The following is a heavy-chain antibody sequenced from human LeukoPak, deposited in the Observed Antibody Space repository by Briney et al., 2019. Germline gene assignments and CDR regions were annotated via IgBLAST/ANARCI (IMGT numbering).Heavy chain of an antibody. J-gene: IGHJ4*02. CDR3: ATDRDYDILDY. V-gene: IGHV1-18*01. D-gene: IGHD3-9*01. Sequence: ASVKVSCKASGYAFTSYGISWVRQAPGQGLEWMGWISAYNGNTNYAQKLQGRVTMTTDTSTSTAYMELRSLRSEDTAVYYCATDRDYDILDYWGQGTLVTVSS. CDR2: ISAYNGNT. CDR1: GYAFTSYG.